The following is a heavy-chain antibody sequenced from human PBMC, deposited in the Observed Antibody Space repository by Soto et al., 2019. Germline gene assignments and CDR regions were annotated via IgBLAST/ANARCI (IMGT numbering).Heavy chain of an antibody. CDR1: GFTFSAYW. CDR3: ARLRGDYYDN. J-gene: IGHJ4*02. V-gene: IGHV3-7*01. Sequence: EVQLVESGGGLVQPGGSLRLSCVASGFTFSAYWMTWVRQAPGKGLEWLANIKEDGSETHDLDGRFAISRDNAKNSLFLQLSSLRAEDTAVYYCARLRGDYYDNWGQGTLVTVSS. CDR2: IKEDGSET.